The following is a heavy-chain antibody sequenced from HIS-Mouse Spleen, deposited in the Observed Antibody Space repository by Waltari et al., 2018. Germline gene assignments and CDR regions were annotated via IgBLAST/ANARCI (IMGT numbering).Heavy chain of an antibody. J-gene: IGHJ4*02. Sequence: EVQLVESGGGLVQPGRSLRLSCAASGFTFDDYAMHWVRQAQGKGLEWVSGISWNSGSIGYADSVKGRFTISRDNAKNSLYLQMNSLRAEDTALYYCAKGQVSSSADYWGQGTLVTVSS. CDR3: AKGQVSSSADY. D-gene: IGHD6-6*01. CDR2: ISWNSGSI. CDR1: GFTFDDYA. V-gene: IGHV3-9*01.